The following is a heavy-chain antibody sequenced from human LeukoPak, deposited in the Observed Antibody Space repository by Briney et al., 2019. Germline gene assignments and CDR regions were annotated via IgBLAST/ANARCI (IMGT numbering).Heavy chain of an antibody. J-gene: IGHJ4*02. CDR3: ARGSYGDY. CDR2: INPSGGST. V-gene: IGHV1-46*01. D-gene: IGHD4-17*01. CDR1: GYTFTNYY. Sequence: ASVKVSCKAFGYTFTNYYVHWVRQAPGQGLEWMGIINPSGGSTNYAQKFQGRVTMTRDTSTSTVYMESSSLKSEDTAVYYCARGSYGDYWGQGTLVTVSS.